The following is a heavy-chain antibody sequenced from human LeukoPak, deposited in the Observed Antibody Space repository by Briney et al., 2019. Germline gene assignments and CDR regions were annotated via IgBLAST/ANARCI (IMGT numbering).Heavy chain of an antibody. CDR2: ISGSGGST. Sequence: GGSLRLSCAASGFTFSSYAMSWVRQAPGKGLEWVSTISGSGGSTYYADAVKGRFTISRDNSKNMLYLQMNSLRAEDTAVYYCARGRYPYYFDYWGQGTLVTVSS. D-gene: IGHD3-9*01. V-gene: IGHV3-23*01. J-gene: IGHJ4*02. CDR1: GFTFSSYA. CDR3: ARGRYPYYFDY.